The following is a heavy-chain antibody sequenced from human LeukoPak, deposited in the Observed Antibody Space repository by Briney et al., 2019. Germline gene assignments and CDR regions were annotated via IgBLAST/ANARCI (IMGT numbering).Heavy chain of an antibody. CDR2: IIPIFGTA. J-gene: IGHJ4*02. CDR1: GGTFSSYA. Sequence: SVKVSCKASGGTFSSYAISWVRQAPGQGLEWMGRIIPIFGTANYAQKVKGRVTITTDESKSTAYMEMSSLRSEDTAVYYCAESSGGEYYFDYWGQGTLVTVSS. V-gene: IGHV1-69*05. CDR3: AESSGGEYYFDY.